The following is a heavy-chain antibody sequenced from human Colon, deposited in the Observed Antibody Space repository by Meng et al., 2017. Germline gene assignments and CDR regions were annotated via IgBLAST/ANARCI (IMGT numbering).Heavy chain of an antibody. D-gene: IGHD6-19*01. CDR3: ARGRSGWPDDFDV. CDR2: TYYRSKWYY. CDR1: GDSVSTNNAA. J-gene: IGHJ3*01. Sequence: SETLSLTCAISGDSVSTNNAAWHWIRQSPSRGLEWLGRTYYRSKWYYEYAASVKSRITINPDTSKNQCSLQLNSVTPEDTAVYFCARGRSGWPDDFDVWGQGTMVTVSS. V-gene: IGHV6-1*01.